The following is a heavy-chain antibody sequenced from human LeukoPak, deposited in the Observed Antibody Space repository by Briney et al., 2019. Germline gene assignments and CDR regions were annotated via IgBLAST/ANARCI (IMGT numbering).Heavy chain of an antibody. J-gene: IGHJ3*02. CDR2: IYYSGST. CDR3: ARDSYKNAFDI. D-gene: IGHD1-1*01. V-gene: IGHV4-31*03. Sequence: SQTLSLTCTVSGGSISSGGYYWSWLRQHPGKGLEWIGYIYYSGSTYYNPSLKSRVTISVDTSKNQFSLKLSSVTAADTAVYYCARDSYKNAFDIWGQGTMVTVSS. CDR1: GGSISSGGYY.